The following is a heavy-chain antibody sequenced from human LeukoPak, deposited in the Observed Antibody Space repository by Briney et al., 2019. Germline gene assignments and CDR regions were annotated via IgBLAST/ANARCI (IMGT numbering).Heavy chain of an antibody. D-gene: IGHD5-12*01. CDR1: GFTFSSYA. CDR2: IIGSVPST. J-gene: IGHJ4*02. V-gene: IGHV3-23*01. Sequence: GGSLRLSCAASGFTFSSYAMSWVRQTPGKGLEWVSHIIGSVPSTFYAESVKGRFTISRDNSKNTLYLQMNSLRADDTAVYYCAKGGYDYVEVGYFDYWGQGVLVTVSS. CDR3: AKGGYDYVEVGYFDY.